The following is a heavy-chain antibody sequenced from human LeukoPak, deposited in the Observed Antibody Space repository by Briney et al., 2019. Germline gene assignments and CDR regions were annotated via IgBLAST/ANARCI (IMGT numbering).Heavy chain of an antibody. J-gene: IGHJ4*02. V-gene: IGHV4-30-2*01. CDR1: GGSIGSGGYS. D-gene: IGHD3-10*01. Sequence: SQTLSLTCTVSGGSIGSGGYSWSWIRQPPGKGLEWIGFIYHSGTTYYNPSLKSRLTFSVDKSKNQFSLKLTSVTAADTALYYCARNYYGSGSFYVHNWGQGTLVTVSS. CDR3: ARNYYGSGSFYVHN. CDR2: IYHSGTT.